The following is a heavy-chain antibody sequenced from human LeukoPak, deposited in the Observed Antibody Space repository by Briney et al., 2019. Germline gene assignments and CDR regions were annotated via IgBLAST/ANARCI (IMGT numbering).Heavy chain of an antibody. J-gene: IGHJ6*03. D-gene: IGHD6-6*01. V-gene: IGHV7-4-1*02. CDR1: GYTFTSYA. Sequence: GASVKVSCKASGYTFTSYAMNWVRQAPGQGLEWMGWINTNTGNPTYAQGFTGRFVFSLDTSVSTAYLQISSLKAEDTAVYYCARDYVYSSSSGEYYYYYYMDVWGKGTTVTVSS. CDR3: ARDYVYSSSSGEYYYYYYMDV. CDR2: INTNTGNP.